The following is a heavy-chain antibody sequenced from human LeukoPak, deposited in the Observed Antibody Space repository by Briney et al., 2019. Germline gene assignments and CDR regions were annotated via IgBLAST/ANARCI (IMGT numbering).Heavy chain of an antibody. Sequence: PGGSLRLSCAASGFTFSSFAMHWVRQAPGKGLQWVAVVSYDGSNKYYTDSVKGRFTISRDNSKNTLYLQMNSLRAEDTAVYYCTRDEVLCTSINCYVPYGMDVWGQGTTVSVSS. D-gene: IGHD2-2*01. CDR3: TRDEVLCTSINCYVPYGMDV. CDR1: GFTFSSFA. J-gene: IGHJ6*02. V-gene: IGHV3-30*04. CDR2: VSYDGSNK.